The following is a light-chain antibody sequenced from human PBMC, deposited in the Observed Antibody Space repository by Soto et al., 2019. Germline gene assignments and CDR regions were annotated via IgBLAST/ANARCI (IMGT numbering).Light chain of an antibody. V-gene: IGLV2-14*01. CDR2: DVS. J-gene: IGLJ1*01. CDR3: SSYTSSSTF. Sequence: SALTQPASVSGSPGQSITISCTGTSSDVGGYNYVSWYQQHPGKAPKLMIYDVSNRPSGVSNRFSGSKSGSTASLTISGLQAEDEADYYCSSYTSSSTFFGTGTKVTVL. CDR1: SSDVGGYNY.